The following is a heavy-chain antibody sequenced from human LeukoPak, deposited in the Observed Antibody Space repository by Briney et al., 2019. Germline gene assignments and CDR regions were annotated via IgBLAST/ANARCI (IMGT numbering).Heavy chain of an antibody. CDR2: ISGSGGST. J-gene: IGHJ6*03. CDR1: GFTFSSYA. V-gene: IGHV3-23*01. CDR3: ARDRLRFLEWLSYMDV. Sequence: GGSLRLSCAASGFTFSSYAMSWVRQAPGKGLEWVSAISGSGGSTYYADSVKGRFTISRDNSKSTLYLQMNSLRAEDTAVYYCARDRLRFLEWLSYMDVWGKGTTVTVSS. D-gene: IGHD3-3*01.